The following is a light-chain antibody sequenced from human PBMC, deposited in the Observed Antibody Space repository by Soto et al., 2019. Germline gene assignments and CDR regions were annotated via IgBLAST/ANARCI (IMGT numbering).Light chain of an antibody. Sequence: DIQMTQFPSTLSASVGDRVTITCRASQTTNTWLAWYQQKPGTAPKLLIYDASSLEGGVPSRFSGSGSGTEVTLTISSLQPDDLAAYYCQQYISYPYTFGQGTKVEIK. CDR2: DAS. CDR3: QQYISYPYT. J-gene: IGKJ2*01. V-gene: IGKV1-5*01. CDR1: QTTNTW.